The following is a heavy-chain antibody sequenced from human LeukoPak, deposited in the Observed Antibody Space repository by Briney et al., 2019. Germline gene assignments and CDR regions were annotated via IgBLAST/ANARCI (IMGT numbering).Heavy chain of an antibody. CDR3: ASQPDYYDSSGYESN. V-gene: IGHV3-21*01. Sequence: GGSLRLSCAAPGFTFSSYSMNWVRQAPGKGLEWVSSISSSSSYIYYADSVKGRFTISRDNAKNSLYLQMNSLRAEDTAVYYCASQPDYYDSSGYESNWGQGTLVTVSS. J-gene: IGHJ4*02. CDR2: ISSSSSYI. CDR1: GFTFSSYS. D-gene: IGHD3-22*01.